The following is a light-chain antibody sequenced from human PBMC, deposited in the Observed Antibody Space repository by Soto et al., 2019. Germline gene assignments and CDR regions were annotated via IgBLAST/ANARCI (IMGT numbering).Light chain of an antibody. Sequence: DVLMTQSTLSLPVTLGQPASISCRSSQSLVSSDGNTYLNWYQQRPGQSPRRLIYKVSNRDSGVPDRFSGSGSGTDFTLKISRVEAEDVGVYYCLQGSHWPWTFGQGTKVEI. CDR1: QSLVSSDGNTY. J-gene: IGKJ1*01. CDR2: KVS. V-gene: IGKV2-30*01. CDR3: LQGSHWPWT.